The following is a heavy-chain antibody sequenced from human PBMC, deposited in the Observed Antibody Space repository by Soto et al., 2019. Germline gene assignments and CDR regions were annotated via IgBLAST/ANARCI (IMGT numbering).Heavy chain of an antibody. J-gene: IGHJ5*02. V-gene: IGHV1-69*02. D-gene: IGHD3-10*01. CDR3: ARSHPARGNWFDP. CDR1: GGTFSSYT. CDR2: IIPILGIA. Sequence: GASVKVSCKASGGTFSSYTISWVRQAPGQGLEWMGRIIPILGIANYAQKFQGRVTITADKSTSTAYMELSSLRSEDTAVYYCARSHPARGNWFDPWGQGTLVTV.